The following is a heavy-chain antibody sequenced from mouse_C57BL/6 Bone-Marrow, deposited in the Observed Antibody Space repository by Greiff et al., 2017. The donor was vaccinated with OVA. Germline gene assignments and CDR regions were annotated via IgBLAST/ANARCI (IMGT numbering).Heavy chain of an antibody. D-gene: IGHD1-1*01. CDR3: TRRDYGSSYDGY. J-gene: IGHJ2*01. V-gene: IGHV1-15*01. Sequence: VQLQQSGAELVRPGASVTLSCKASGYTFTDYEMHWVKQTPVHGLEWIGAIDPETGGTAYNQKFKGKAILTADKSSSTAYKELRSLTSEDSAVYYCTRRDYGSSYDGYWGQGTTLTVSS. CDR1: GYTFTDYE. CDR2: IDPETGGT.